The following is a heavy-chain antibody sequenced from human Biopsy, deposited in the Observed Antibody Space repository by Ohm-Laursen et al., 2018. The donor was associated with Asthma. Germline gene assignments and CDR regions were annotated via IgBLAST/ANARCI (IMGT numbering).Heavy chain of an antibody. Sequence: TLSLTCAVSGGSVSTGSYYWSWIRQPPGKGLEWLGYIYYTGSDNYNPSLKSRVTISVDTSKNQLSLRLNSVTAADTAVYYCARGPNYHGSGRAPIGMDVWGQGTTATVSS. CDR1: GGSVSTGSYY. CDR3: ARGPNYHGSGRAPIGMDV. CDR2: IYYTGSD. D-gene: IGHD3-10*01. J-gene: IGHJ6*02. V-gene: IGHV4-61*01.